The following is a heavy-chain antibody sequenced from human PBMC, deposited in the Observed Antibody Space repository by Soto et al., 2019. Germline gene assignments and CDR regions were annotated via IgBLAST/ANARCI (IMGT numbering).Heavy chain of an antibody. Sequence: GGSLRLSCSASGFTFSSYSMNWVRQAPGKGLEWVSYISSSSSTIYYADSMKGRFTISRDNAKNSLYLQMNSLRDEDTAVYYCARDLGGSYPNWFDPWGQGTLVTVSS. CDR1: GFTFSSYS. J-gene: IGHJ5*02. CDR2: ISSSSSTI. D-gene: IGHD1-26*01. CDR3: ARDLGGSYPNWFDP. V-gene: IGHV3-48*02.